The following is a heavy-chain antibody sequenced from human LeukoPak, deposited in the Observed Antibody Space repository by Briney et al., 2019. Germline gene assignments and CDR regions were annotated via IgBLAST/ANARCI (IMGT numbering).Heavy chain of an antibody. CDR3: ARDLGQYYDTSDNWFDP. J-gene: IGHJ5*02. D-gene: IGHD3-22*01. CDR2: IRYDGTNK. CDR1: GFTFSSYG. Sequence: GGSLRLSCAASGFTFSSYGMHWVRQAPGKGLEWVTFIRYDGTNKYYADSVKGRFTISRDNAKNTLNLQMNSLRAEDTAVYYCARDLGQYYDTSDNWFDPWGQGTLVTVSS. V-gene: IGHV3-30*02.